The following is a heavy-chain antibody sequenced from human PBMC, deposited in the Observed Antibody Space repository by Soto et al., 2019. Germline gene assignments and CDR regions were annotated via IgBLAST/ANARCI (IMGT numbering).Heavy chain of an antibody. V-gene: IGHV1-3*01. D-gene: IGHD3-10*01. Sequence: GASVKVSCKASGYTFTSYAMHWVRQAPGQRLEWMGWINAGNGNTKYSQKFQGRVTITRDTSASTAYMELSSLRSKDTAVYYCARGIPPRTRVRGGVVWFDPWGQGTLVTVSS. CDR1: GYTFTSYA. J-gene: IGHJ5*02. CDR2: INAGNGNT. CDR3: ARGIPPRTRVRGGVVWFDP.